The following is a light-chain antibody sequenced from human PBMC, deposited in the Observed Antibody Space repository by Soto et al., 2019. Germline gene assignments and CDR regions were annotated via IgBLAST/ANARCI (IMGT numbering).Light chain of an antibody. CDR2: EVS. CDR3: LSYTSSGTYV. CDR1: SSDVGNYKY. Sequence: QSVLTQPASVSGSPGQSITISCTGTSSDVGNYKYVSWYQQHPGKAPKLIIYEVSNRPSGVSDRFSGSKSGNTASLTISGLQAEDETDYYCLSYTSSGTYVLGTWTKLTVL. J-gene: IGLJ1*01. V-gene: IGLV2-14*01.